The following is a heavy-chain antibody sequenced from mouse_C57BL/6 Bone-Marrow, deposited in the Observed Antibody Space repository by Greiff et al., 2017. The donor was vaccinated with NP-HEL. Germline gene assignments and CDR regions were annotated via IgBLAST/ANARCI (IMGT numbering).Heavy chain of an antibody. V-gene: IGHV1-63*01. Sequence: LVESGAELVRPGTSVKMSCKASGYTFTNYWIGWAKQRPGHGLEWIGDFFPGGGFTNYNEKFKGKATLTTDKSSSTAYMQFSSLTSEDSAIYYCARSGYYAMDYWGQGTSVTVSS. J-gene: IGHJ4*01. CDR3: ARSGYYAMDY. D-gene: IGHD3-1*01. CDR1: GYTFTNYW. CDR2: FFPGGGFT.